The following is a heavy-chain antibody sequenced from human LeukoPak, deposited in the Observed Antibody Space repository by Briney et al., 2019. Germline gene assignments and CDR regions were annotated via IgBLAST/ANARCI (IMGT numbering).Heavy chain of an antibody. CDR1: GFSLSDDL. J-gene: IGHJ4*02. D-gene: IGHD2-2*01. V-gene: IGHV3-7*01. CDR2: INQDGSKK. Sequence: GGSLRLSCAASGFSLSDDLMCSVRQAPGKGLKWVANINQDGSKKYYAATLKGRFTISRDNAKNSLYLQMSSLRAEDTAVYYCARDHAYRADYWGQGTLVAVSS. CDR3: ARDHAYRADY.